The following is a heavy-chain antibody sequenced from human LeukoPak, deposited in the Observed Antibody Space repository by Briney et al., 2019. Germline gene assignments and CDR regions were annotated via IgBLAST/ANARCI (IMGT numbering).Heavy chain of an antibody. V-gene: IGHV4-59*01. Sequence: SETLSLTCTVPGGSISSYYWSWIRQPPGKGLEWIGHIYGSGSTNYNPSLKSRVTLSLDTSKTQFSLKLSSVTAAATAGYYCAREGTSGTHLNWFDPWGQGTLVTVSS. J-gene: IGHJ5*02. D-gene: IGHD2-2*01. CDR2: IYGSGST. CDR1: GGSISSYY. CDR3: AREGTSGTHLNWFDP.